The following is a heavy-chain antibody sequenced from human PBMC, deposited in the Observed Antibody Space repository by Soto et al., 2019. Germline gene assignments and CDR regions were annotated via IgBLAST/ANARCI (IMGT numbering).Heavy chain of an antibody. V-gene: IGHV4-34*01. Sequence: QVQLQQWGAGLLNPSETLSLTCAVYGGSFSGYYWSWIRQPPGKGLEWIGEINHSGSTNYNPSLKSRVTISVDTSKNQFSLKLSSVTAADTAVYYCARANYYYYGMDVWGQGTTVTVSS. CDR1: GGSFSGYY. CDR2: INHSGST. CDR3: ARANYYYYGMDV. J-gene: IGHJ6*02.